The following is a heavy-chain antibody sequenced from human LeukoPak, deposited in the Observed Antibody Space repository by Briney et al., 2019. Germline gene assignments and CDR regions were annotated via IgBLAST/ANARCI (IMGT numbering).Heavy chain of an antibody. D-gene: IGHD2-15*01. CDR3: AGSPSGGSCYRKCWFDP. CDR1: GYTFTSYY. CDR2: INPSGGST. J-gene: IGHJ5*02. Sequence: ASVKVSCKASGYTFTSYYMHWVRQAPGQGLEWMGIINPSGGSTSYAQKLQGRVTMTTDTSTSTAYMELRSLRSDDTAVYYCAGSPSGGSCYRKCWFDPWGQGTLVTVSS. V-gene: IGHV1-46*01.